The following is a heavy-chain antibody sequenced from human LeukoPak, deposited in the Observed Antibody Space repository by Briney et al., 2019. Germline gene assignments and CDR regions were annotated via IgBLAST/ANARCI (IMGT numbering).Heavy chain of an antibody. D-gene: IGHD7-27*01. J-gene: IGHJ4*02. CDR2: IKPNSGDT. CDR3: ATFGQDWGTFHY. V-gene: IGHV1-2*02. Sequence: VASVKVSCKASGYSFTDYYIHWVRQAPGQGLEWMGWIKPNSGDTNYVEKFQGRVTMTRDTSISTAYMELSRLRSDDTAVYYCATFGQDWGTFHYWGQGTLVTVSS. CDR1: GYSFTDYY.